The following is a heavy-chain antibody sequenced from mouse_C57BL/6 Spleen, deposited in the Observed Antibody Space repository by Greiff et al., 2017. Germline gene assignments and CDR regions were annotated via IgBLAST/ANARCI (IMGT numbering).Heavy chain of an antibody. J-gene: IGHJ2*01. D-gene: IGHD1-1*01. CDR1: GYTFTSYW. CDR2: INPSNGGT. Sequence: QVHVKQPGTELVKPGASVKLSCKASGYTFTSYWMHWVKQRPGQGLEWIGNINPSNGGTNYNEKFKSKATLTVDKYSSTAYMQLSSLTSEDSAVYYCAIPLITTVVATGYWGQGTTLTVSS. V-gene: IGHV1-53*01. CDR3: AIPLITTVVATGY.